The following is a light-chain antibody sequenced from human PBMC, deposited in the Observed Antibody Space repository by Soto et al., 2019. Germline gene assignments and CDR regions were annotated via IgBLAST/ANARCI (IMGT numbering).Light chain of an antibody. CDR1: SSNIGANRF. J-gene: IGLJ1*01. CDR3: VAWDDSLNGFV. V-gene: IGLV1-44*01. CDR2: NDN. Sequence: QSVLARPPPTSGAAGQGGTNPCSWSSSNIGANRFVNWYQQLPGTAPDVLIYNDNQRPSGVPDRFSGSKSGTSAYLAISGLQSEDEADYYCVAWDDSLNGFVFGTGTKVTVL.